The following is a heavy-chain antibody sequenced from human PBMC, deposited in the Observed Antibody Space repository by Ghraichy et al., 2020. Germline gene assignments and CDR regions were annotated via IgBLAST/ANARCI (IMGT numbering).Heavy chain of an antibody. CDR3: TRYSGYGGYGMDV. D-gene: IGHD5-12*01. CDR2: IRSKAYGGTT. CDR1: RFTFGDYA. J-gene: IGHJ6*02. V-gene: IGHV3-49*03. Sequence: GGSLRLSCTASRFTFGDYAMSWFRQAPGKGLEWVGFIRSKAYGGTTEYAASVKGRFTISRDDSKSIAYLQMNSLKTEDTAVYYCTRYSGYGGYGMDVWGQGTTVTVSS.